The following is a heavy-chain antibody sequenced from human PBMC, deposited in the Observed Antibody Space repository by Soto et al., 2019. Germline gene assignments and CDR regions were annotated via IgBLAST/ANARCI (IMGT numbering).Heavy chain of an antibody. CDR1: GYTLTSDA. Sequence: ASVKVSCKASGYTLTSDAMDWVRQAPGQRLEWMGWINAGNGNTKYSQKFQGRVTITRDTSASTAYMELSSLRSEDTAVYYCARELCSGGSCYYGYWGQGTLVTVSS. CDR3: ARELCSGGSCYYGY. D-gene: IGHD2-15*01. V-gene: IGHV1-3*01. CDR2: INAGNGNT. J-gene: IGHJ4*02.